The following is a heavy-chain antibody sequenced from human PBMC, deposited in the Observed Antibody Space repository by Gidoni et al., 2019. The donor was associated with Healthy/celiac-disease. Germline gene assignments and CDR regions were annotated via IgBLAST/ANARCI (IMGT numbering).Heavy chain of an antibody. CDR3: AKASYGSGSYYIDY. V-gene: IGHV3-23*01. J-gene: IGHJ4*02. Sequence: EVQLLESGGGLVQPGGSLRLSCAASGFTFSSYAMSWVRQAPGKGLEWVSAIRGSGGSTYYADSVKGRFTISRDNSKNTLYLQMNSLRAEDTAVYYCAKASYGSGSYYIDYWGQGTLVTVSS. CDR1: GFTFSSYA. CDR2: IRGSGGST. D-gene: IGHD3-10*01.